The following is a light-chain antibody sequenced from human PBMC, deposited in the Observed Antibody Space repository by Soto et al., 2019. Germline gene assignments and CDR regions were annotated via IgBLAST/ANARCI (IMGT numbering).Light chain of an antibody. CDR1: QYIGTY. V-gene: IGKV1-39*01. CDR2: AAS. Sequence: DIQMTQSPSSLSASVGDRVTITCRASQYIGTYLNWYQQKQGKAPTVLIYAASTLQSGVPSRFSGSGSGTDFAITISSLQPEDFATYYCQKSYIDSTFGPGTKLEIK. J-gene: IGKJ2*01. CDR3: QKSYIDST.